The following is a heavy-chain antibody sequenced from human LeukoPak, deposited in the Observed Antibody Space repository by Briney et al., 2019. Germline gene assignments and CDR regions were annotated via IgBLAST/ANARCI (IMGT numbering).Heavy chain of an antibody. J-gene: IGHJ4*02. CDR3: ANCYSGSYDFDY. D-gene: IGHD1-26*01. Sequence: GGTLRLSCAASGFTFSSYGMHWVRQAPGKGLEWVAFIRYDGSNKYYADSVKGRFTISRDNSKNTLYLQMNSLRAEDTAVYYCANCYSGSYDFDYWGQGTLVTVSS. CDR1: GFTFSSYG. CDR2: IRYDGSNK. V-gene: IGHV3-30*02.